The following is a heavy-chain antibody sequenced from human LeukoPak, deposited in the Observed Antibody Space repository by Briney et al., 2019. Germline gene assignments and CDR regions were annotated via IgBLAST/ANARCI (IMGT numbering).Heavy chain of an antibody. Sequence: GGSLRPSCAASGFTFSSYSMNWVRQAPGKGLEWVSSISSGSTYRYYADSVKGRFTISRDNSKNTLYLQMNSLRAEDTAVYYCAKDDNWLQFESWGQGTLVTVSS. V-gene: IGHV3-21*04. CDR1: GFTFSSYS. J-gene: IGHJ5*01. CDR2: ISSGSTYR. CDR3: AKDDNWLQFES. D-gene: IGHD5-24*01.